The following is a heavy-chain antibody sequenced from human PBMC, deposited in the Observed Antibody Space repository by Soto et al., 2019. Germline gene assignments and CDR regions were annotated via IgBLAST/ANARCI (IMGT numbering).Heavy chain of an antibody. V-gene: IGHV1-46*01. J-gene: IGHJ3*02. CDR2: INPSVGST. CDR3: ARTTSGRSGAFDI. Sequence: ASGKVSCKASVYTFTSYYMHCVRQAPGQGLEWMGIINPSVGSTRYAQKFQGRVTMTRDTSTSTVYMELTSLRSEDTAVYYCARTTSGRSGAFDIWGQGTMVTVSS. CDR1: VYTFTSYY. D-gene: IGHD6-19*01.